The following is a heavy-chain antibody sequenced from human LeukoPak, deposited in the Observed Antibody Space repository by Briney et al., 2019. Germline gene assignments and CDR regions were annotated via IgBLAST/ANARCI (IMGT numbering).Heavy chain of an antibody. CDR1: GFTVSHNY. V-gene: IGHV3-53*01. CDR2: THSSGGT. Sequence: GGSLRLSCAASGFTVSHNYMSWVRQTPGKGLEWVSATHSSGGTYYADSVKGRFAISRDTSKNTLYLQINSLSVEDTAVYYCIVFGDSNHWGQGTLVTVSS. J-gene: IGHJ5*02. CDR3: IVFGDSNH. D-gene: IGHD4-17*01.